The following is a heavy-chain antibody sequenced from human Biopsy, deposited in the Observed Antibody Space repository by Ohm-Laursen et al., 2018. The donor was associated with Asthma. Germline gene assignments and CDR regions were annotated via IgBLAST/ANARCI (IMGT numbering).Heavy chain of an antibody. CDR2: ISGSGGST. Sequence: SLRLSCAASGFTFGDYWMSWVRQAPGKGLEWVSAISGSGGSTYYADSVKGRFTISRDNSKNTLYLQMNSLRAEDTAVYYCAKAKRYFDWYWFDPWGQGTLVTVSS. V-gene: IGHV3-23*01. CDR3: AKAKRYFDWYWFDP. D-gene: IGHD3-9*01. CDR1: GFTFGDYW. J-gene: IGHJ5*02.